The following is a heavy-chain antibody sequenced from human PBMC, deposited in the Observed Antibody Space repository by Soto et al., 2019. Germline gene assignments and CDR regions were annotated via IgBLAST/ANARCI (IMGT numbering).Heavy chain of an antibody. J-gene: IGHJ4*02. CDR1: EFTFTNYA. CDR3: AKDRCTTTSCYFDY. D-gene: IGHD2-2*01. CDR2: ISGSGSST. Sequence: GGLLRLSCAAAEFTFTNYAMSWVRQAPGEGLEWVSAISGSGSSTYYADSVKGRFTISRDNSKNTLYLQMNSLRAEDTAVYHCAKDRCTTTSCYFDYWGQGTPVTVSS. V-gene: IGHV3-23*01.